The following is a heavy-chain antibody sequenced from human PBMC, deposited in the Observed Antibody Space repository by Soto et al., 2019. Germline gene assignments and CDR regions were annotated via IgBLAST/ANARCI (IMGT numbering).Heavy chain of an antibody. J-gene: IGHJ4*02. CDR1: GFSLSTSGVG. Sequence: SGPTLVNPTQTLTLTCTFSGFSLSTSGVGVGWIRQPPGKALEWLALIYWDDDKRYSPSLKSRLTITKDTSKNQVVLTMTNMDPVDTATYYCAHSRGGTIFGVVTIFDYWGQGTLVTVSS. D-gene: IGHD3-3*01. CDR2: IYWDDDK. CDR3: AHSRGGTIFGVVTIFDY. V-gene: IGHV2-5*02.